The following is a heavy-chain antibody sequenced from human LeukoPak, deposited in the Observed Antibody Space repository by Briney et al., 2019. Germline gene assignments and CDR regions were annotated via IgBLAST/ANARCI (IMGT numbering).Heavy chain of an antibody. CDR1: GFTFSSYS. CDR3: ARLGLKRSRARTPVGYYYYMDV. Sequence: GGSLRLSCAASGFTFSSYSMHWVRQAPGKGLVWVSRINTDGSSTSYADSVKGRFTISRDNAKNSLYLQMSSLRVEDTAVYYCARLGLKRSRARTPVGYYYYMDVWGRGTTVTVSS. J-gene: IGHJ6*03. CDR2: INTDGSST. D-gene: IGHD6-6*01. V-gene: IGHV3-74*01.